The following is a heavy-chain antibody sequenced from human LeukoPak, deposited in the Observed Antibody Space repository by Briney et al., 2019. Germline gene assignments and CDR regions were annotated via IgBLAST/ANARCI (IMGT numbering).Heavy chain of an antibody. CDR2: ISGSGGST. Sequence: GGSLRLSCAASGFTFSSYAMSWVRQAPGKGLEWVSAISGSGGSTYYADSVKGRLTISRDNSKNTLYLQMNSLRAEDTAVYYCAKGGYGYSYYFDYWGQGTLVTVSS. D-gene: IGHD5-18*01. V-gene: IGHV3-23*01. CDR3: AKGGYGYSYYFDY. J-gene: IGHJ4*02. CDR1: GFTFSSYA.